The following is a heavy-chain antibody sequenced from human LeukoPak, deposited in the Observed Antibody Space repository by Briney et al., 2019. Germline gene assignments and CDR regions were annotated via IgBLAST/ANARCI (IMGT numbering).Heavy chain of an antibody. D-gene: IGHD3-22*01. CDR3: AKDRYYYDSSGYLDAFDI. V-gene: IGHV3-23*01. CDR2: IRGSGGST. Sequence: GGSLRLSCAASGFTFSSYGMHWVRQAPGKGLEWVSTIRGSGGSTYTADSVKGRFIISRDNSKNMLYLQMNSLRAEDTAVYYCAKDRYYYDSSGYLDAFDIWGQGTMVTVSS. J-gene: IGHJ3*02. CDR1: GFTFSSYG.